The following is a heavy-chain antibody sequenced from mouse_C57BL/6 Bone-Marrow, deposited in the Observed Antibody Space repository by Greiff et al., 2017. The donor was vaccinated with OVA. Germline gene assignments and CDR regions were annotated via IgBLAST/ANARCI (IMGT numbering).Heavy chain of an antibody. CDR2: IYPRSGNT. J-gene: IGHJ4*01. CDR3: ARGYYYGSSYLYAMDY. Sequence: QVHVKQSGAELARPGASVKLSCKASGYTFTSYGISWVKQRTGQGLEWIGEIYPRSGNTYYNEKFKGKATLTADKSSSTAYMELRSLTSEDSAVYFCARGYYYGSSYLYAMDYWGQGTSVTVSS. CDR1: GYTFTSYG. D-gene: IGHD1-1*01. V-gene: IGHV1-81*01.